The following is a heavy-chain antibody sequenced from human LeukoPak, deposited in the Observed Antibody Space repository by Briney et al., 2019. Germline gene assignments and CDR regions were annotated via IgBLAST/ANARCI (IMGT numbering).Heavy chain of an antibody. D-gene: IGHD4-23*01. CDR3: ARVSTVVTPRDYYYGMDV. Sequence: PSETLSLTCTVSGSSISSYYWSWIRQPPGKGLEWIGYIYYSGSTNYNPSLKSRVTISVDTSKNQFSLKLSSVTAADTAVYYCARVSTVVTPRDYYYGMDVWGQGTTVTVSS. J-gene: IGHJ6*02. V-gene: IGHV4-59*01. CDR1: GSSISSYY. CDR2: IYYSGST.